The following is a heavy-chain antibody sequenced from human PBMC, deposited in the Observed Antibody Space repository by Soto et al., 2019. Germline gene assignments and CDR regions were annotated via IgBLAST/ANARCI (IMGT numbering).Heavy chain of an antibody. CDR2: IWYDGSNK. D-gene: IGHD2-2*01. V-gene: IGHV3-33*01. CDR1: GFSFSSYG. CDR3: ARDEYNIVLVPVFSD. Sequence: QVQLVESGGGVVQPGRSLRLSCAAAGFSFSSYGMHWVRQAPGKGLEWVAFIWYDGSNKYYADSVKGRVAISGDNSKNTLYLQMNSLRAEDTAVYPCARDEYNIVLVPVFSDWGKGTRVTVSS. J-gene: IGHJ4*02.